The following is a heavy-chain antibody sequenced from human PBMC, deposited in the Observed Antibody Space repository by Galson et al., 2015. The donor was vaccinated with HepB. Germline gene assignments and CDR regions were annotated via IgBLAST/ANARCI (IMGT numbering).Heavy chain of an antibody. CDR3: AREGDPDAFDI. CDR1: GFTFSSYA. Sequence: SLRLSCAASGFTFSSYAMHWVRQAPGKGLEWVAVISYDGSNKYYADSVKGRFTISRDNSKNTLYLQMNSLRAEDTAVYYCAREGDPDAFDIWGQGTMVTVSS. V-gene: IGHV3-30*04. CDR2: ISYDGSNK. J-gene: IGHJ3*02. D-gene: IGHD3-10*01.